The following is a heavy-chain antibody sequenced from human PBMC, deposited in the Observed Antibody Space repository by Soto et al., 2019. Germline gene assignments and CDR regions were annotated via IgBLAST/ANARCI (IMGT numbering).Heavy chain of an antibody. CDR3: AKLICTTNCYDY. CDR1: GFTFSSNA. D-gene: IGHD2-8*01. CDR2: ISSGGGTT. Sequence: GGSLRLSCIASGFTFSSNAMSWVRQAPGKGLEWVSSISSGGGTTNYADSVKGRFTISRDNSKNTLYLQMNSLGAEDTAVYSCAKLICTTNCYDYWGQGTLVTVSS. V-gene: IGHV3-23*01. J-gene: IGHJ4*02.